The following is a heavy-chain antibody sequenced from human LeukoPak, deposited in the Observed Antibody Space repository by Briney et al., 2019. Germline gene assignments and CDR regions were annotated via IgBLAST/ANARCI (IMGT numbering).Heavy chain of an antibody. V-gene: IGHV4-34*01. J-gene: IGHJ4*02. Sequence: PSETLSLTCAVSGGSFSGYYWTWIRQSPPKGQEWIGEINHGGATKYSPSLKSRVTISVDTSKNQFSLRVSSVTAADMGVYYCARTQYGGYVNYWGQGTLVTVSS. CDR3: ARTQYGGYVNY. D-gene: IGHD4/OR15-4a*01. CDR2: INHGGAT. CDR1: GGSFSGYY.